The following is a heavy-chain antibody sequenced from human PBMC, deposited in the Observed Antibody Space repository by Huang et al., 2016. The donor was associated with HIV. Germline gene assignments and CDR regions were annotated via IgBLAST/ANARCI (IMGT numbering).Heavy chain of an antibody. V-gene: IGHV3-30-3*01. CDR3: ARDVLRGLGYFDV. Sequence: QVQLVESGGGVVQPGGSLRLACAASGFTFSNYPLPWVRQAPCKVLEWVAVISYDYGSTTYFADSVKGRFTISRDNSKNTVYLQMSSLRADDTAVFYCARDVLRGLGYFDVWGRGTLVTVSS. CDR1: GFTFSNYP. CDR2: ISYDYGSTT. J-gene: IGHJ2*01. D-gene: IGHD4-17*01.